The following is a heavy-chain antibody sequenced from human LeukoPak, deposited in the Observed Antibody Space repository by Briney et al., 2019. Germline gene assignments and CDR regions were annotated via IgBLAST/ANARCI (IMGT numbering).Heavy chain of an antibody. CDR2: VHYSGSI. CDR3: ARALGYSNTPDI. Sequence: SETLSLTCTVSGGSISSSSYYWAWIRQPPGKGLEWIGSVHYSGSIYYNPSLKSRATLSLDTSKNQFSLRLSSVTAADTAVYYCARALGYSNTPDIWGQGTMVTVSS. J-gene: IGHJ3*02. CDR1: GGSISSSSYY. D-gene: IGHD6-13*01. V-gene: IGHV4-39*07.